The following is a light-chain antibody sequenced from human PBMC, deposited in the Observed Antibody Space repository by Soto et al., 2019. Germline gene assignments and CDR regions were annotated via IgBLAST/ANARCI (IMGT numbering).Light chain of an antibody. Sequence: EIVLTQSPATLSLSPGERATLSCRASQSVSSYLAWYQQKPGQAPRLLIYDASNRATGIPARFSGSGSGTDFTLTISSLEPEDFAVYYCQQRSNWPPRLTFGGGSKVDIK. CDR1: QSVSSY. CDR3: QQRSNWPPRLT. V-gene: IGKV3-11*01. J-gene: IGKJ4*01. CDR2: DAS.